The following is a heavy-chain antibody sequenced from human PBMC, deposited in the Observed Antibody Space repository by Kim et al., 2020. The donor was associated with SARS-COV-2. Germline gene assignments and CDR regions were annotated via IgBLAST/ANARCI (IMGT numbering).Heavy chain of an antibody. CDR3: ASRYYYGSGSYYIPPWY. Sequence: GGSLRLSCAASGFTFSSYAMHWVRQAPGKGLEWVAVISYDGSNKYYADSVKGRFTISRDNSKNTLYLQMNSLRAEDTAVYYCASRYYYGSGSYYIPPWY. V-gene: IGHV3-30*04. J-gene: IGHJ2*01. D-gene: IGHD3-10*01. CDR2: ISYDGSNK. CDR1: GFTFSSYA.